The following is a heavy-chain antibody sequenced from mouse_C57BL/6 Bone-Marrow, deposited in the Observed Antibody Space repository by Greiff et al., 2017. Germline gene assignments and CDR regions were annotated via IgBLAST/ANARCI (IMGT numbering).Heavy chain of an antibody. CDR1: GYTFTSYG. J-gene: IGHJ4*01. CDR3: ASRVLWAMDY. D-gene: IGHD1-1*02. Sequence: VKLMESGAELARPGASVKLSCKASGYTFTSYGISWVKQRTGQGLEWIGEIYPRSGNTYYNEKFKGKATLTAAKSSSTAYMELRSLTSEDSAVYFCASRVLWAMDYWGQGTSVTVSS. CDR2: IYPRSGNT. V-gene: IGHV1-81*01.